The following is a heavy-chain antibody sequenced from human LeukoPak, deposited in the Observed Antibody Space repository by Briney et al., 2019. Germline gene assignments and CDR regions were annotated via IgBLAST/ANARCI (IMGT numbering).Heavy chain of an antibody. V-gene: IGHV3-48*01. CDR1: GITFSSYG. D-gene: IGHD6-19*01. CDR2: ISSSSSTI. Sequence: GGSLRLSCAASGITFSSYGMSWVRQAPGKGLEWVSYISSSSSTIYYADSVKGRFTISRDNAKNSLYLQMNSLRAEDTAVYYCARDTSSGWYYYFDYWGQGTLVTVSS. J-gene: IGHJ4*02. CDR3: ARDTSSGWYYYFDY.